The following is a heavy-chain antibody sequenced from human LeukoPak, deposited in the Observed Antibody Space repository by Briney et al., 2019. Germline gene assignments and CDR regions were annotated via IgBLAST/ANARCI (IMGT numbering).Heavy chain of an antibody. CDR3: TTEEYGDLRGYYYYMYV. V-gene: IGHV3-15*01. Sequence: GAPLRPAWSAAASTFSNAWTGSVRQAPGKGLEWVFRITIKTDSGTTDYAAPVTGRFTISRDYSKNTMYLQMNSLKTEDTAVYYCTTEEYGDLRGYYYYMYVWGKGTTVTVSS. D-gene: IGHD4-17*01. CDR1: ASTFSNAW. CDR2: ITIKTDSGTT. J-gene: IGHJ6*03.